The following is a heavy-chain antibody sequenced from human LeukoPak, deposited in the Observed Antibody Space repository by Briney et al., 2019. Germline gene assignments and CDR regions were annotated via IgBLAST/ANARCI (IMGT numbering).Heavy chain of an antibody. J-gene: IGHJ4*02. CDR2: IIPILGIA. V-gene: IGHV1-69*04. CDR3: ARGGTYYYDSSGYPLDY. Sequence: ASVKVSCKASGGTFSSYAISWVRQAPGQGLEWMGRIIPILGIANYAQKFQGRVTITADKSTSTAYMELSSLRSEDTAVYYCARGGTYYYDSSGYPLDYWGQGTLVTVSS. D-gene: IGHD3-22*01. CDR1: GGTFSSYA.